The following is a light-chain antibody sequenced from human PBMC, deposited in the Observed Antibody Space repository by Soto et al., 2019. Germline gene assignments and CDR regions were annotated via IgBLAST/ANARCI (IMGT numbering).Light chain of an antibody. CDR2: DAS. Sequence: DIQMTQSPSSLSASVGDRVTITCQASQDINNFLNWYQQKPGKAPKLLIYDASNLETGVPSRFSGSGSGTDYTFTISSLEPEDIATYYCQHYDNYPMYTFCQGTKLEIK. CDR1: QDINNF. V-gene: IGKV1-33*01. J-gene: IGKJ2*01. CDR3: QHYDNYPMYT.